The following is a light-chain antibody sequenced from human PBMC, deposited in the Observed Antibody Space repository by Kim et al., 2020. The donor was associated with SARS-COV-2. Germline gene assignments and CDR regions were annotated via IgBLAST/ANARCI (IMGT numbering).Light chain of an antibody. J-gene: IGKJ4*01. Sequence: SLSPGERATLSCRASQSVSSYLAWYQQNPGQAPRLLIFDPSNRATGIPARFSGSGSGTDFTLTISSLEPEDFAVYYCKQRSNWPTLGGGTKVDIK. CDR2: DPS. CDR3: KQRSNWPT. CDR1: QSVSSY. V-gene: IGKV3-11*01.